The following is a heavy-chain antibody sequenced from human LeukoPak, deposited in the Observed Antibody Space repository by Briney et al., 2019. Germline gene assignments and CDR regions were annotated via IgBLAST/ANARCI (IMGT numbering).Heavy chain of an antibody. CDR1: GFTFSSYW. Sequence: GGSLRLSCAASGFTFSSYWMHWVRHAPGKGLVWVSRISNDGGNTSYADSVKGRFTISRDNSKNTLYLQMNSLRAEDTAVYYCAKDRPDLRYFDWYPDAFDIWGQGTMVTVSS. D-gene: IGHD3-9*01. CDR3: AKDRPDLRYFDWYPDAFDI. J-gene: IGHJ3*02. CDR2: ISNDGGNT. V-gene: IGHV3-74*01.